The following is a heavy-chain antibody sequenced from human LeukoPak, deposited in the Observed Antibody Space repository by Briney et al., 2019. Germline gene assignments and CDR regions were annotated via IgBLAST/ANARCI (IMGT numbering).Heavy chain of an antibody. D-gene: IGHD3-16*02. J-gene: IGHJ4*02. V-gene: IGHV5-51*01. CDR1: GYRFTTYW. CDR2: IYSRDSDI. Sequence: GESLKISCKGSGYRFTTYWIAWVRQMPGKGLEWMGIIYSRDSDIRYSPPFQGQVTISADKSISTAYLQWNSLKASDTAMYYCARMIGLGEVSPYFDYWGQGSLVTVSS. CDR3: ARMIGLGEVSPYFDY.